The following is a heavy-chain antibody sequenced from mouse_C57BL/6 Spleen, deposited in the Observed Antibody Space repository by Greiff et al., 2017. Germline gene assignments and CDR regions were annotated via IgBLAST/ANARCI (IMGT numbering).Heavy chain of an antibody. J-gene: IGHJ1*03. V-gene: IGHV1-59*01. D-gene: IGHD5-2*01. CDR2: IDPSGSYT. Sequence: VQLQQPGAELVRPGTSVKLSCKASGYTFTSYWMQWVQQSPGQGLEWIGMIDPSGSYTNYIQKFKGKATLTVDTSTSTAYMQISSLTSEDSAVYYCARGGIGYFDVWGTGTTVTVSS. CDR3: ARGGIGYFDV. CDR1: GYTFTSYW.